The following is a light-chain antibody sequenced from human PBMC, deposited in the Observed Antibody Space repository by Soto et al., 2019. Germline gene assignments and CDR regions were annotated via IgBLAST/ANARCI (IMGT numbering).Light chain of an antibody. Sequence: QSALAQPASVSGSPGQSITISCTGTSSDVGSYNSVSWYQQYPGKAPTLMIHDVSNRPSGVSNRFSGSKSGNTASLTISGLQAEDEADYYCSSFTSSSSYGFGSGTKVTVL. V-gene: IGLV2-14*03. J-gene: IGLJ1*01. CDR2: DVS. CDR1: SSDVGSYNS. CDR3: SSFTSSSSYG.